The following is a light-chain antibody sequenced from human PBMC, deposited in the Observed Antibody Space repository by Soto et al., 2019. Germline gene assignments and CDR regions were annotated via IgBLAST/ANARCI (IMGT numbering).Light chain of an antibody. Sequence: ETVMTQSPATLSVSPGERVTLSCRASQSVSKNLAWYQQKPGQAPRLLIYGASTRATGVPARFSGSGSGTEFTLTISSLQSEDFAVYYCQQYNNWPPEITFGQGTRLEI. CDR3: QQYNNWPPEIT. J-gene: IGKJ5*01. V-gene: IGKV3-15*01. CDR2: GAS. CDR1: QSVSKN.